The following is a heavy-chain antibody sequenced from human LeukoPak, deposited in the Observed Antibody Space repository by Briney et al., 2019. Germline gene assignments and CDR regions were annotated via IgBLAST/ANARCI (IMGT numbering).Heavy chain of an antibody. D-gene: IGHD3-10*01. V-gene: IGHV4-4*02. Sequence: PSETLSLTCTVSGGSISSSNWWSWVRQPPGKGLEWIGEIYHSGSTNYNPSLKSRVTISVDKSKNQFSLKLSSVTAADTAVYYCARQYYYGSGSYYMLDYWGQGTLVTVSS. J-gene: IGHJ4*02. CDR1: GGSISSSNW. CDR3: ARQYYYGSGSYYMLDY. CDR2: IYHSGST.